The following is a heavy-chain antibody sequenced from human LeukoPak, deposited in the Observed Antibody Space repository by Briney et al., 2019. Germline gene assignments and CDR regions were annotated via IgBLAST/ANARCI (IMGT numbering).Heavy chain of an antibody. D-gene: IGHD3-9*01. CDR3: ARDPDIRYFDWLLDGYGWFDP. CDR1: GYTFTGYY. J-gene: IGHJ5*02. CDR2: INPNSGGT. V-gene: IGHV1-2*02. Sequence: ASVKVSCKASGYTFTGYYMHWVRQAPGQGLEGMGWINPNSGGTNYAQKFQGRVTMTRDTSISTAYMELSRLRSDDTAVYYCARDPDIRYFDWLLDGYGWFDPWGQGTLVTASS.